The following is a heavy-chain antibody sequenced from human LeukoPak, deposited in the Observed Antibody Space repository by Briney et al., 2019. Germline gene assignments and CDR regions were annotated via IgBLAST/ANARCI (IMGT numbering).Heavy chain of an antibody. V-gene: IGHV3-33*01. CDR3: ARGNYYESSGYRTDFDY. D-gene: IGHD3-22*01. CDR2: IWYDGSNK. J-gene: IGHJ4*02. Sequence: GGSLRLSCAASGFTFSSYGMHWVRQAPGKGLEWVAVIWYDGSNKYYADSVKGRFTISRDNSKNTLYLQMNSLRAEDTAVYYCARGNYYESSGYRTDFDYWGQGTLVTVSS. CDR1: GFTFSSYG.